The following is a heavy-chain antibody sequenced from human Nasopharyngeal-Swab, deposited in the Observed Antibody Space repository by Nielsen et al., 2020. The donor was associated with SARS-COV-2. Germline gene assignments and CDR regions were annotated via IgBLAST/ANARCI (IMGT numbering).Heavy chain of an antibody. CDR1: GFTFSSYA. Sequence: SLKISCAASGFTFSSYAMHWVRQAPGKGLEWVAVISYDGSNKYYADSVKGRFTISRDNSKNTLYLQMNSLRAEDTAVYYCARDPYYYDSSGYLDYWGQGTLVTVSS. J-gene: IGHJ4*02. D-gene: IGHD3-22*01. V-gene: IGHV3-30-3*01. CDR2: ISYDGSNK. CDR3: ARDPYYYDSSGYLDY.